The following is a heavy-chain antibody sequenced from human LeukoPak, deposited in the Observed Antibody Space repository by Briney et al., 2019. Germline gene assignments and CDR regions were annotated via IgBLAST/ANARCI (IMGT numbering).Heavy chain of an antibody. J-gene: IGHJ4*02. CDR3: ARGANWGSPDY. V-gene: IGHV4-59*01. CDR1: GGSISGYH. D-gene: IGHD7-27*01. CDR2: VYYSGST. Sequence: SETLSLTCTVSGGSISGYHWSWFRQPPGKGLEWIGFVYYSGSTNYNPSLKSRVTISLDTSKNQFSLKLSSVTAADTAVYYCARGANWGSPDYWGQGTLVTVSS.